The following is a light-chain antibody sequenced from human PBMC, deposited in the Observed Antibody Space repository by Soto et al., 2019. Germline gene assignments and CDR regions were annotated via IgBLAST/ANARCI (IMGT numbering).Light chain of an antibody. CDR1: QSVSSN. Sequence: EIVMTQSPATLSVSPGERATLSCRASQSVSSNLAWYQEKPGQAPRLLIYGASTRATGIPARFSGSGSGTDFTLTITSLPSEDFAVYYCHQHNKWPLTFGGGTKVEIK. V-gene: IGKV3-15*01. CDR3: HQHNKWPLT. CDR2: GAS. J-gene: IGKJ4*01.